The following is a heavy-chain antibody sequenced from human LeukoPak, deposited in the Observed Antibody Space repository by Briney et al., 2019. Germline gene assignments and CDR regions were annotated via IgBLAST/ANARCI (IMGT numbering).Heavy chain of an antibody. J-gene: IGHJ4*02. CDR2: IIPIFGTA. Sequence: GASVKVSCKASGGTFSRYAISWVRQAPGQGLEWMGGIIPIFGTANYAQKFQGRDTITADESTSTAYMEVSSLRSEDTAVYYCARAYSGYDFFDYWGQGILVTVSS. CDR1: GGTFSRYA. V-gene: IGHV1-69*13. D-gene: IGHD5-12*01. CDR3: ARAYSGYDFFDY.